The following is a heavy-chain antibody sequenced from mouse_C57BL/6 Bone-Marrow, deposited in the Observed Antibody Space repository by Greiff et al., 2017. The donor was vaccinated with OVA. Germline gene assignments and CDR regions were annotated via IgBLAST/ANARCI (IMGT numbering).Heavy chain of an antibody. CDR1: GYAFSSSW. CDR2: IYPGDGDT. V-gene: IGHV1-82*01. CDR3: ARAWFAY. J-gene: IGHJ3*01. Sequence: VQGVESGPELVKPGASVKISCKASGYAFSSSWMNWVKQRPGKGLEWIGRIYPGDGDTNYNGKFKGKATLTADKSSSTAYMQLSSLTSEDSAVYFCARAWFAYWGQGTLVTVSA.